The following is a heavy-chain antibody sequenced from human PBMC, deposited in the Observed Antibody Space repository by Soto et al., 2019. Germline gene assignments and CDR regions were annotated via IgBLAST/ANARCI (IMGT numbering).Heavy chain of an antibody. J-gene: IGHJ6*02. V-gene: IGHV1-8*01. CDR2: MNPNSGNT. Sequence: QVQLVQSGAEVKKPGASVKVSCKASGYTFTSYDINWVRQATGQGLEWMGWMNPNSGNTGYAQKFQGRVTMTRNTSISTAYVALSSLRSEDTAVYYCARWPDGYYYYGMDVWGQGTTVTVS. CDR3: ARWPDGYYYYGMDV. CDR1: GYTFTSYD.